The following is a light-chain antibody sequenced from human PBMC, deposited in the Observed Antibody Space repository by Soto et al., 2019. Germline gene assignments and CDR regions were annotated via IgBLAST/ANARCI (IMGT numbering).Light chain of an antibody. J-gene: IGKJ5*01. CDR3: KQYNNWPPIT. CDR2: GAS. Sequence: EIVMTQSPATLSVSPGERATLSCRASQSVSSNLAWYQQKPGQAPRLLIYGASTRATGIPARFSGSGSGTEFILTISSLQSEDFEVYYCKQYNNWPPITFGQGTRLEIK. V-gene: IGKV3-15*01. CDR1: QSVSSN.